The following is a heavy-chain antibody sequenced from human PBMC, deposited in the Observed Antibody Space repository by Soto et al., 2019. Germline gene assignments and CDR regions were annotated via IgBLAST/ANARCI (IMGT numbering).Heavy chain of an antibody. CDR2: IYYSGST. Sequence: PSETLSLTCTVSGGSISSYYWSWIRQPPGKGLEWIGYIYYSGSTNYNPSLKSRVTISVDTSKNQFSLKLSSVTAADTAVYYCARSGDSSGYYGDDAFDIWSQGTMVTVSS. CDR1: GGSISSYY. CDR3: ARSGDSSGYYGDDAFDI. J-gene: IGHJ3*02. V-gene: IGHV4-59*01. D-gene: IGHD3-22*01.